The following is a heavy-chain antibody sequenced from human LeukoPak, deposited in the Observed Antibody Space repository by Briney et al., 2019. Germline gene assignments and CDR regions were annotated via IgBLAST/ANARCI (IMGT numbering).Heavy chain of an antibody. J-gene: IGHJ4*02. CDR2: IVVGSGNT. Sequence: GASVKASCKASGYTFTRYYMHWVRQAPGQGLEWIGWIVVGSGNTNYAQKFQERVTITRDMSTSTAYMELSSLRSEDTAVYYCAAGRHGYNYLSGSDYWGQGTLVTVSS. CDR3: AAGRHGYNYLSGSDY. CDR1: GYTFTRYY. D-gene: IGHD5-24*01. V-gene: IGHV1-58*02.